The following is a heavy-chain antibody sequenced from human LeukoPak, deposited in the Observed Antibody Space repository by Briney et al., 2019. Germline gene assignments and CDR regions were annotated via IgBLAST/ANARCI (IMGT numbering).Heavy chain of an antibody. CDR1: GFTFSSYA. J-gene: IGHJ4*02. CDR2: ISGSGGST. D-gene: IGHD3-9*01. V-gene: IGHV3-23*01. CDR3: ATATYYDILTGYYDY. Sequence: GGSLRLSCAASGFTFSSYAMGWVRQAPGKGLEWVSAISGSGGSTYYADSVKGRFTISRDNSKNTLYLQMNSLRAEDTAVYYCATATYYDILTGYYDYWGQGTLVTVSS.